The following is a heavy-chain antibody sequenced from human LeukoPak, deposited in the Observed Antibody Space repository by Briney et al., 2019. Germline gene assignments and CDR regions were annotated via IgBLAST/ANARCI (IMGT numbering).Heavy chain of an antibody. Sequence: GASVNVSCTASGGTFSSYAISWVRQAPGQGVEWMGGIIPIFGTANYAQKFQGRVTITADESTSTAYMELSSLRSEDTAVYYCARDHDSSGYYYYFDYWGQGTLVTVSS. J-gene: IGHJ4*02. V-gene: IGHV1-69*13. D-gene: IGHD3-22*01. CDR2: IIPIFGTA. CDR3: ARDHDSSGYYYYFDY. CDR1: GGTFSSYA.